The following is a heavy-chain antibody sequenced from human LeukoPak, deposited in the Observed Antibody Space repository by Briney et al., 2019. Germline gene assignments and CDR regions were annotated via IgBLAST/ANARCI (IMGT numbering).Heavy chain of an antibody. D-gene: IGHD1-26*01. CDR1: GFTFSSYA. J-gene: IGHJ4*02. CDR3: AREGGSSSRLDY. V-gene: IGHV3-30-3*01. CDR2: ISYDGSNK. Sequence: GGSLRLSCAASGFTFSSYAMHWVRQAPGKGLEWVAVISYDGSNKYYADSVKGRFTISRDNSKNTLYLQMNSLRAEDTAVYYCAREGGSSSRLDYWGQGTLVTVSS.